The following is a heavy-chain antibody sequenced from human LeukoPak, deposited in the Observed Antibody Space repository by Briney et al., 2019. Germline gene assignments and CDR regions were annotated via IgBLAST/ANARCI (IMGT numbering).Heavy chain of an antibody. D-gene: IGHD3-3*01. CDR3: ARDRITIETRAFDI. J-gene: IGHJ3*02. Sequence: SQTLSLTCTVSGGSISSGDYYWGWIRQPPGKGLEWIGYICYSGSTYYNPSLKSRVTISVDTSNNQFSLKLSSVTAAVTAVYYCARDRITIETRAFDIWGQGTMVTVSS. CDR1: GGSISSGDYY. V-gene: IGHV4-30-4*08. CDR2: ICYSGST.